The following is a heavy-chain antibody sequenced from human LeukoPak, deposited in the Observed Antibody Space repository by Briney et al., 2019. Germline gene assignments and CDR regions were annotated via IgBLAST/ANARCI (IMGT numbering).Heavy chain of an antibody. CDR3: ARDLMGASHFDY. CDR2: IYYSGTT. Sequence: NPSETLSLTCTVSGGRINNHYWTWIRQPPGKGLEWLGYIYYSGTTNYNPSLRSRVTISIDTSKNQFSLKMSSVTAADTAVYYCARDLMGASHFDYWGQGTLVTVSS. CDR1: GGRINNHY. V-gene: IGHV4-59*11. D-gene: IGHD4/OR15-4a*01. J-gene: IGHJ4*02.